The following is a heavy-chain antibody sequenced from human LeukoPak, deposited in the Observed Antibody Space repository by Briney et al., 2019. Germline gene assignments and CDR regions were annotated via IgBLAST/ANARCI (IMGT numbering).Heavy chain of an antibody. Sequence: PGGSLRLSCAASGFTFSSYALSWARQAPGKGLEWVSAISGSGGSTYYADSVKGWFTISRDNSKNTLYLQMNSLRAEDTAVYYCAKGGVRALPDDYWGQGTLVTVSS. V-gene: IGHV3-23*01. CDR2: ISGSGGST. CDR3: AKGGVRALPDDY. CDR1: GFTFSSYA. D-gene: IGHD3-10*01. J-gene: IGHJ4*02.